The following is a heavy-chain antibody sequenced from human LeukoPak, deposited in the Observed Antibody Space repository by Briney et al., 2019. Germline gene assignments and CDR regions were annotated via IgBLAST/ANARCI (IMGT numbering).Heavy chain of an antibody. Sequence: SQTLSLTCTVSGVSISSHYWSWIRQPPGKGLEWVGYIYNSRSTNYNPSLKTRVTISIDTSKNQFSLNLTSVTPADTAVYYCARVGSGSFRDWGQGTLVTVSS. J-gene: IGHJ4*02. CDR2: IYNSRST. V-gene: IGHV4-59*11. CDR1: GVSISSHY. CDR3: ARVGSGSFRD. D-gene: IGHD1-26*01.